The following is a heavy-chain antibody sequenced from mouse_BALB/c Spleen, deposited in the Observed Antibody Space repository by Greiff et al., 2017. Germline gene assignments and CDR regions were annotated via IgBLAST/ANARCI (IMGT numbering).Heavy chain of an antibody. CDR2: INPYNGDT. J-gene: IGHJ2*01. CDR3: ARSYYRGYFDY. V-gene: IGHV1-20*02. CDR1: GYSFTGYF. Sequence: EVQLQQSGPELVKPGASVKISCKASGYSFTGYFMNWVMQSHGKSLEWIGRINPYNGDTFYNQKFKGKATLTVDKSSSTAHMELRSLASEDSAVYYCARSYYRGYFDYWGQGTTRTVSS. D-gene: IGHD2-12*01.